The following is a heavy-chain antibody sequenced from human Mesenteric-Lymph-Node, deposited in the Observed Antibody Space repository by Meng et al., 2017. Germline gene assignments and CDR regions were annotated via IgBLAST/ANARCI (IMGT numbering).Heavy chain of an antibody. J-gene: IGHJ4*02. CDR2: IYSGGST. CDR1: GFTVSSNY. CDR3: ASNIAAAGNDY. Sequence: GGSLRLSCAASGFTVSSNYMSWVRQAPGKGLEWVSVIYSGGSTYYADSVKGRFTISRDNSKNTLHLQMNSLRAEDTAVYYCASNIAAAGNDYWGQGTLVTVSS. D-gene: IGHD6-13*01. V-gene: IGHV3-66*02.